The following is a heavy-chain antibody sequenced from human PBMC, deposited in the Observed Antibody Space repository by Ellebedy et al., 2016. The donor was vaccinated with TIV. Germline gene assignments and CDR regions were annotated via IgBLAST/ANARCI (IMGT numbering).Heavy chain of an antibody. Sequence: PGGSLRLSCAASGFSFSDYYMSWIRQAPGKGLEWVSYISNSGTTMDYIDSVKDRFTISRDNAKNLLYLQMNSLRAEDTAVYYCAREDIVVVRDALDVWGQGTTVTVSS. CDR1: GFSFSDYY. V-gene: IGHV3-11*04. J-gene: IGHJ6*02. CDR2: ISNSGTTM. CDR3: AREDIVVVRDALDV. D-gene: IGHD2-2*01.